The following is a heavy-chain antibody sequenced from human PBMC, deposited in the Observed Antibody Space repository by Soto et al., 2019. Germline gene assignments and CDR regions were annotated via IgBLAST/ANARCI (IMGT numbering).Heavy chain of an antibody. Sequence: SETLSLTCTVSGVSISSSSYYWCWTRQPRGKGLVWIGCICDIGSTYYNPYLKSRVTITVYTYKNQFSLKLSSVTAADTAVYYCARHTPGIYSGRKNAFDIWGQGTMVTVSS. J-gene: IGHJ3*02. CDR1: GVSISSSSYY. V-gene: IGHV4-39*01. CDR3: ARHTPGIYSGRKNAFDI. D-gene: IGHD3-10*01. CDR2: ICDIGST.